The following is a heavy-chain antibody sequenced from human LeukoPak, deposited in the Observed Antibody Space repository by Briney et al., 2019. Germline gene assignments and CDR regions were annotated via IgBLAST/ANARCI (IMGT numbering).Heavy chain of an antibody. V-gene: IGHV3-30-3*01. CDR3: ARSIMIFGVARGLGDWFDP. D-gene: IGHD3-3*01. CDR2: ISYDGSNK. CDR1: GFMFRSYA. Sequence: GGSLRLSCAASGFMFRSYAMHWVRQAPGKGLEWVALISYDGSNKYYADSVKGRFTISRDNSKNTLYLQMNSLRAEDTAVYYCARSIMIFGVARGLGDWFDPWGQGTLVTVSS. J-gene: IGHJ5*02.